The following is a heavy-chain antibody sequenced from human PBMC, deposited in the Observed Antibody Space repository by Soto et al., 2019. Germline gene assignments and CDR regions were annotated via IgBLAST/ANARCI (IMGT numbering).Heavy chain of an antibody. J-gene: IGHJ6*02. V-gene: IGHV3-21*01. CDR1: GFTFSSYS. D-gene: IGHD6-6*01. CDR2: ISSSSSYI. Sequence: PGGSLRLSCAASGFTFSSYSMNWVRQAPGKGLEWVSSISSSSSYIYYADSVKGRFTISRDNAKDSRYLQMNSLRAEDTAVYYCSRDCIAARPCGMDVWGQGTTVTVSS. CDR3: SRDCIAARPCGMDV.